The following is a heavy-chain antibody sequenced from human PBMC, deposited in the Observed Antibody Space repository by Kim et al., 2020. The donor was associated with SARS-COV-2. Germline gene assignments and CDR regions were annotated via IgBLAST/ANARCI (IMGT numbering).Heavy chain of an antibody. J-gene: IGHJ5*02. Sequence: GGSLRLSCAASGFTFSSYAMHWVRQAPGKGLEWVAVISYDGSNKYYADSVKGRFTISRDNSKNTLYLQMNSLRAEDTAVYYCAKTYGSGSYYTASGLGWFDPWGQGTLVTVSS. D-gene: IGHD3-10*01. CDR1: GFTFSSYA. CDR3: AKTYGSGSYYTASGLGWFDP. CDR2: ISYDGSNK. V-gene: IGHV3-30*04.